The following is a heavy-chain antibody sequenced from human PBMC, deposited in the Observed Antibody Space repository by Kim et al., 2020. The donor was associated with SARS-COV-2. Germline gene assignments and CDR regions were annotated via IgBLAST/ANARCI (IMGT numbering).Heavy chain of an antibody. J-gene: IGHJ1*01. CDR1: GFTFSSYG. Sequence: GGSLRLSCAASGFTFSSYGMHWVRQAPGKGLEWVAVISYDGSNKYYADSVKGRFTISRDNSKNTLYLQMNSLRAEDTAVYYCAATLGGWYDVRSYFQHWGQGTLVTVSS. CDR2: ISYDGSNK. D-gene: IGHD6-19*01. CDR3: AATLGGWYDVRSYFQH. V-gene: IGHV3-30*03.